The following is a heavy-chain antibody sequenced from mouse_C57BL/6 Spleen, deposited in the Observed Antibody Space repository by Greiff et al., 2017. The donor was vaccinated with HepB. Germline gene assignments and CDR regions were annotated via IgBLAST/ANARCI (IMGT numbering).Heavy chain of an antibody. Sequence: VQLQQSGAELVRPGASVTMSCKASGYTFTDYEMHWVRQTPVHGLEWIGAIDPETGGTAYNQKFKGKAILTADKSSSTAYMELRSLTSEDSAVYYCTRWSYSNYVAMDYWGQGTSVTVSS. CDR2: IDPETGGT. D-gene: IGHD2-5*01. CDR3: TRWSYSNYVAMDY. CDR1: GYTFTDYE. V-gene: IGHV1-15*01. J-gene: IGHJ4*01.